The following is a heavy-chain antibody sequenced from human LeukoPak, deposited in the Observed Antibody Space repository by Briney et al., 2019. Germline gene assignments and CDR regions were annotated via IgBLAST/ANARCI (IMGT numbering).Heavy chain of an antibody. Sequence: ASVKVSCKASGGTFSSYAISWVRQAPGQGLERMGGIIPIFGTANYAQKFQGRVTITTDESTSTAYMELSSLRSEDTAVYYCARVSDDVDYYYYMDVWGKGTTVTVSS. CDR2: IIPIFGTA. CDR1: GGTFSSYA. V-gene: IGHV1-69*05. J-gene: IGHJ6*03. CDR3: ARVSDDVDYYYYMDV. D-gene: IGHD3-10*01.